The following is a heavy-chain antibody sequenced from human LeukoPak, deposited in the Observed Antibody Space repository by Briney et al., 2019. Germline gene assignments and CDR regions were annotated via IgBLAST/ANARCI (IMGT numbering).Heavy chain of an antibody. CDR1: GFTFDDYT. CDR2: ISYDGSNK. CDR3: ARGVVVTASGAFDI. D-gene: IGHD2-21*02. J-gene: IGHJ3*02. Sequence: GGSLRLSCEGSGFTFDDYTMHWVRQAPGKGLEWVAVISYDGSNKYYADSVKGRFTISRDNSKNTLYLQMNSLRAEDTAVYYCARGVVVTASGAFDIWGQGTMVTVSS. V-gene: IGHV3-30*04.